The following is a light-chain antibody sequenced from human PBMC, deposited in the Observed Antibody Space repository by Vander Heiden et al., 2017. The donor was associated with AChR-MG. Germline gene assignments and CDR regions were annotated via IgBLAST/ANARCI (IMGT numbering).Light chain of an antibody. CDR2: DDH. J-gene: IGLJ3*02. Sequence: SYVLTQPPSLSVAPGQTARISCGGNTIRSKSVHWYQQKPGQFPVLVVYDDHDPPSGIPERFSGSNSGNTATLTISRVEAGDEAGYDGQVWDTGSDHWLFGGGHKLTGL. CDR1: TIRSKS. V-gene: IGLV3-21*02. CDR3: QVWDTGSDHWL.